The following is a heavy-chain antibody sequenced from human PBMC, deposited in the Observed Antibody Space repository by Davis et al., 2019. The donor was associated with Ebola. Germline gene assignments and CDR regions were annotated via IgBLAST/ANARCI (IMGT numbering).Heavy chain of an antibody. Sequence: SETLSLTCTVSGGSISSSSYYWGWIRQPPGKGLEWIGSIYYSGSTYYNPSLKSRVTISVDTSKNQFSLKLRSVTAADTAVYYCARQGAYYYGSGSYYISPKFDPWGQGTLVTVSS. CDR3: ARQGAYYYGSGSYYISPKFDP. D-gene: IGHD3-10*01. V-gene: IGHV4-39*01. CDR2: IYYSGST. CDR1: GGSISSSSYY. J-gene: IGHJ5*02.